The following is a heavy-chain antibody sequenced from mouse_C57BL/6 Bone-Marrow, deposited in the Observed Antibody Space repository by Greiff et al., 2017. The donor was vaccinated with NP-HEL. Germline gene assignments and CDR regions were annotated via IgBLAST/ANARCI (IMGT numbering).Heavy chain of an antibody. Sequence: QVQLQQSGAELVRPGASVKLSCKASGYTFTDYYINWVKQRPGQGLEWIARIYPGSGNTYYNEKFKGKATLTAEKSSSTAYMQLSSLTSEDSAVYFCAGGVARGYAMDYWGQGTSVTVSS. D-gene: IGHD1-1*02. V-gene: IGHV1-76*01. CDR1: GYTFTDYY. J-gene: IGHJ4*01. CDR2: IYPGSGNT. CDR3: AGGVARGYAMDY.